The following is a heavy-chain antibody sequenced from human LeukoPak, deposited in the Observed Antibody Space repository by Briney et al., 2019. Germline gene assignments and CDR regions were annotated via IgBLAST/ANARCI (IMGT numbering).Heavy chain of an antibody. CDR1: GGSISSGSYY. V-gene: IGHV4-61*02. CDR2: IYTSGST. Sequence: PSETLSLTCTVSGGSISSGSYYWSWIRQPAGKGLEWIGLIYTSGSTNYNPSLKSRVTISVDTSKNQFSLKLSSVTAADTAVYYCARVNSVYNWNDGALDYWGQGTLVTVSS. D-gene: IGHD1-1*01. J-gene: IGHJ4*02. CDR3: ARVNSVYNWNDGALDY.